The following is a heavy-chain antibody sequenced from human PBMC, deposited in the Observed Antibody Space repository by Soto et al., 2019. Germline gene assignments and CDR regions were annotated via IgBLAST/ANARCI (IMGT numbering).Heavy chain of an antibody. CDR1: GYTFTSYG. V-gene: IGHV1-18*01. J-gene: IGHJ5*02. CDR3: ARDLLNSDIVVVPAARSHWFDP. D-gene: IGHD2-2*01. Sequence: QVQLVQSGAEVKKPGASVKVSCKASGYTFTSYGISWVRQAPGQGLEWMGWISAYNGITNYAQKLQGRVTMTTATSTSTAYMELRSLRSDDTAVYYCARDLLNSDIVVVPAARSHWFDPWGQGTLVTVSS. CDR2: ISAYNGIT.